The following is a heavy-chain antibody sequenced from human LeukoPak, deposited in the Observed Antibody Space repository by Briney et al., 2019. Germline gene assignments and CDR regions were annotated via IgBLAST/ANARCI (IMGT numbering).Heavy chain of an antibody. CDR2: INHSGST. CDR3: ARRYYYDSSGYPDAFDI. D-gene: IGHD3-22*01. Sequence: SETLSLTCAVHGGSFSGYYWSWIRQPPGKGLEWIGEINHSGSTNYNPSLKSRVTISVDTSKNQFSLKLSSVTAADTAVYYCARRYYYDSSGYPDAFDIWGQGTMVTVSS. V-gene: IGHV4-34*01. J-gene: IGHJ3*02. CDR1: GGSFSGYY.